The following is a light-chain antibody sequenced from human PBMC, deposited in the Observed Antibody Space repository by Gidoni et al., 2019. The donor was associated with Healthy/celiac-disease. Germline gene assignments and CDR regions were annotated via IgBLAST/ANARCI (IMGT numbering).Light chain of an antibody. J-gene: IGLJ2*01. V-gene: IGLV1-40*01. CDR3: QSYDSSR. CDR1: SSNIGAGYD. Sequence: QSVLTQPPSVSGAPGQRVTISCTGSSSNIGAGYDVHWYQQLPGTAPKLLIYGNSHRPAGVPDRFSGSKSGTSASLAITGLQAEDEADYYCQSYDSSRFGGGTKLTVL. CDR2: GNS.